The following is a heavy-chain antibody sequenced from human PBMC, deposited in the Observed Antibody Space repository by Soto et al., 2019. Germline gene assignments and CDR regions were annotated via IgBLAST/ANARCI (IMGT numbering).Heavy chain of an antibody. Sequence: GASVKVSCKAPGGTFSNYAISWVRQAPGQGLEWMGAIVPILYATYYAQKFQDRVTLSADESTSTAYMEVSSLSSEDTAVYYCARDSTQHFVGPYYYYGMDVWGQGTTVTVSS. V-gene: IGHV1-69*13. D-gene: IGHD6-13*01. CDR2: IVPILYAT. CDR1: GGTFSNYA. J-gene: IGHJ6*02. CDR3: ARDSTQHFVGPYYYYGMDV.